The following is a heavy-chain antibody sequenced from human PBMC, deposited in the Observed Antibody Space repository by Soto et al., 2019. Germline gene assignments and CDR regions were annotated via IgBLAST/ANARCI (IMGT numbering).Heavy chain of an antibody. CDR1: GGTFSSYA. CDR3: ATKGCGGDCYSVSYYYYYGMDV. D-gene: IGHD2-21*02. Sequence: SVKVSCKASGGTFSSYAISWVRQAPGQGLEWMGGIIPIFGTANYAQKFQGRVTITADESTSTAYMELSSLRSEDTAVYYCATKGCGGDCYSVSYYYYYGMDVWGQGTTVTVSS. CDR2: IIPIFGTA. V-gene: IGHV1-69*13. J-gene: IGHJ6*02.